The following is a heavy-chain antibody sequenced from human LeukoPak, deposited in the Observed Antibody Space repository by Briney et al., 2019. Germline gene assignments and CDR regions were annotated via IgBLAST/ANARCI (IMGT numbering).Heavy chain of an antibody. CDR2: IYTGGSS. CDR1: GGSISSHY. V-gene: IGHV4-4*07. J-gene: IGHJ4*02. D-gene: IGHD1-26*01. CDR3: ARENTGSYREFDY. Sequence: PSETLSLTCTVSGGSISSHYWSWIRQPPGKGLEGIGRIYTGGSSNYNPSLKSRVTMSVDSSNNQISLKLSSVTAADTAVYYCARENTGSYREFDYWGQGTLVTVSS.